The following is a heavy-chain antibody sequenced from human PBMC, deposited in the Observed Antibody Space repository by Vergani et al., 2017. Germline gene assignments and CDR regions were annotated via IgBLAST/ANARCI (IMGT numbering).Heavy chain of an antibody. CDR3: ARLVAYDAFDI. CDR1: GYTFTSYY. J-gene: IGHJ3*02. Sequence: VQLLESGGGLVQPGGSLRLSCAASGYTFTSYYMHWVRQAPGQGLEWMGIINPSGGSTSYAQKFQGRVTMTRDTSTSTVYMELSSLRSEDTAVYYCARLVAYDAFDIWGQGTMDTVSS. D-gene: IGHD5-12*01. V-gene: IGHV1-46*01. CDR2: INPSGGST.